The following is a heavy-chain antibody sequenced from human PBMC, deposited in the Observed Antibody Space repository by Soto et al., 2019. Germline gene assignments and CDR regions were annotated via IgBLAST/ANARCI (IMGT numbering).Heavy chain of an antibody. CDR2: IYYSGST. J-gene: IGHJ4*02. V-gene: IGHV4-59*08. Sequence: WFRQPQGKGLEWIGYIYYSGSTNYNPSLKSRVTISVDTSKNQFSLKLSSVTAADTAVYYCARRYGDYFDFWGQGTLVTVSS. D-gene: IGHD4-17*01. CDR3: ARRYGDYFDF.